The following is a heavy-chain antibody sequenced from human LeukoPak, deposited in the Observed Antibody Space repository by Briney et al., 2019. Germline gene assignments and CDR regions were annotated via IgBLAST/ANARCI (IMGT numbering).Heavy chain of an antibody. V-gene: IGHV4-59*01. D-gene: IGHD6-13*01. CDR1: GGSISSYY. CDR2: IYYSGST. Sequence: PSETLSLTCTVSGGSISSYYWSWIRQPPGKGLEWIGYIYYSGSTNYNPSLKSRVTISVDTSKNQFSLKLSSVTAADTAVYHCARAPSSSSWRIDYWGQGTLVTVSS. CDR3: ARAPSSSSWRIDY. J-gene: IGHJ4*02.